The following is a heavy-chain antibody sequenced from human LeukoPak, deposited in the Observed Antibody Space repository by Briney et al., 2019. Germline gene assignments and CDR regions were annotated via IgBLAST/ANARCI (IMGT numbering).Heavy chain of an antibody. D-gene: IGHD5-12*01. CDR3: ARSRVATHEYYFDF. V-gene: IGHV4-59*01. J-gene: IGHJ4*02. CDR2: IIYSGFT. Sequence: PSETLSLTCTVSGGSISSYYWSWIRQPPGKGLEWIGYIIYSGFTKYNPSLESRVTLSIDMSKNQFSLKLSSVTAADTAVYYCARSRVATHEYYFDFWGQGNLVIVSP. CDR1: GGSISSYY.